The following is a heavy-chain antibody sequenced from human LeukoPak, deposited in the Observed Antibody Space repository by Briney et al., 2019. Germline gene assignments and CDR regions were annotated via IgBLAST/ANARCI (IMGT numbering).Heavy chain of an antibody. CDR1: GGSINSYC. CDR3: ARGTAVAEGDY. V-gene: IGHV4-59*01. D-gene: IGHD6-13*01. Sequence: SETLSLTCTVSGGSINSYCWSWIRQPPGKGLEWIGYIYYSGSTNYNPSLKSRVTISLDTSKNQFSLNLSSVTAADTAVYYCARGTAVAEGDYWGQGTLVIVSS. J-gene: IGHJ4*02. CDR2: IYYSGST.